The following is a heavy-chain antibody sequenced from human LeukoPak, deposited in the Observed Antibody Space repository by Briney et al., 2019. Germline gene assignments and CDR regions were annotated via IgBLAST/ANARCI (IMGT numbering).Heavy chain of an antibody. Sequence: SETLSLTCAVYGGPFRGFFWSWIRQAPGKGLEWIREVSHSGSSNYNPSLKSRINISLDTSKSQFSLRPTSVTAADTAVYYCARGIFYGGRNQYIWLDLWGQGTLVTVSS. CDR3: ARGIFYGGRNQYIWLDL. CDR1: GGPFRGFF. CDR2: VSHSGSS. J-gene: IGHJ5*02. D-gene: IGHD4-23*01. V-gene: IGHV4-34*01.